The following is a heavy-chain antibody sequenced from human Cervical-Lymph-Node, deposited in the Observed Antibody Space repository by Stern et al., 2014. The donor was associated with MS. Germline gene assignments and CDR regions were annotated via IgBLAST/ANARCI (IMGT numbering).Heavy chain of an antibody. V-gene: IGHV3-33*01. CDR3: AREAPVEPAATDAFDI. CDR2: IWSDGTNS. CDR1: GFTFSTSG. Sequence: VQLVESGGGVVQPGRSLRLSCAASGFTFSTSGMHWVRQAPGKGLEWVAVIWSDGTNSLYADSVKGRFTISRDNSKNTLYLQMNTLRTEDTAVYYCAREAPVEPAATDAFDIWGRGTMVAVSS. D-gene: IGHD2-2*01. J-gene: IGHJ3*02.